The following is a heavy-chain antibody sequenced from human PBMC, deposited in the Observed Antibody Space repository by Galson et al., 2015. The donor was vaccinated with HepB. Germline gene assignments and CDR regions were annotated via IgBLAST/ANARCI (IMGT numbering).Heavy chain of an antibody. V-gene: IGHV4-59*01. CDR3: ARGRNNCVDGHHYMDV. CDR1: GGSISTYY. CDR2: IFNRGST. Sequence: ETLSLTCTVSGGSISTYYWRWIRQPPGQGLEWIGYIFNRGSTKYNPSLKSRVTMSVDTSKNQFSLKVDSVTSSDTAIYYCARGRNNCVDGHHYMDVWGKGTTVTVSS. J-gene: IGHJ6*03. D-gene: IGHD1-20*01.